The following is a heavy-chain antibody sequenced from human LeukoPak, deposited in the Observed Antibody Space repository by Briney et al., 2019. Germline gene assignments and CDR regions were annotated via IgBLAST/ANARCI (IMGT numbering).Heavy chain of an antibody. CDR1: GYTFTSYD. D-gene: IGHD3-22*01. CDR3: AKNYYDSSGYYLFDY. V-gene: IGHV1-8*02. J-gene: IGHJ4*02. CDR2: MNPNSGNT. Sequence: ASVKVSCKASGYTFTSYDINWVRQATGQGLEWMGWMNPNSGNTGYAQKLQGRVTMTTDTSTSTAYMELRSLRSDDTAVYYCAKNYYDSSGYYLFDYWGQGTLVTVSS.